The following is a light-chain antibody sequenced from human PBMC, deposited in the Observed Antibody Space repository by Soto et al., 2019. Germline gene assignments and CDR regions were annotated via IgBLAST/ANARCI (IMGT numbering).Light chain of an antibody. V-gene: IGKV3-15*01. CDR1: QSISET. Sequence: IVLAQSXVTLSVCHPEXXXXXXXASQSISETVAWYKQGXGKAAVVVIYSASXRATGFAARFSGSGSGTDFTLTISSLQSEDVAVYYCQQYGSSLITFCHGTRLEI. CDR3: QQYGSSLIT. CDR2: SAS. J-gene: IGKJ5*01.